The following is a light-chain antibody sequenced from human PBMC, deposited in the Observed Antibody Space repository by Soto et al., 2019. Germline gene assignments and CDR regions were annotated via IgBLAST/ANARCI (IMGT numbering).Light chain of an antibody. CDR3: QQYGSSGT. CDR1: QSVSNND. CDR2: GAS. J-gene: IGKJ1*01. Sequence: EIVLTQSPGTLSLSPGARATLSCRASQSVSNNDLAWYQQKPGQAPRLLIYGASNRATGIPDRFRGSGSGTDCTLTISRLEPEDFAVYYCQQYGSSGTSGQGTKV. V-gene: IGKV3-20*01.